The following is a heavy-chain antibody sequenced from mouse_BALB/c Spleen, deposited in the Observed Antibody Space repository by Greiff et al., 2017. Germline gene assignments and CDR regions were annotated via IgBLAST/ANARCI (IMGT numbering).Heavy chain of an antibody. D-gene: IGHD1-1*01. V-gene: IGHV5-12-2*01. Sequence: EVKLMESGGGLVQPGGSLKLSCAASGFTFSSYTMSWVRQTPEKRLEWVAYISNGGGSTYYPDTVKGRFTISRDNAKNTLYLQMSSLKSEDTAMYYCARRGSSDYYAMDYWGQGTSVTVSS. CDR1: GFTFSSYT. CDR2: ISNGGGST. CDR3: ARRGSSDYYAMDY. J-gene: IGHJ4*01.